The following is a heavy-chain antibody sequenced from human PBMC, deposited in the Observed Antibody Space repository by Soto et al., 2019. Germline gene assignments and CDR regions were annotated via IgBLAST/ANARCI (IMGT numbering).Heavy chain of an antibody. D-gene: IGHD3-9*01. Sequence: GESLKISCKGSGYSFTSYWIGWVRQMPGKGLEWMGIIYPGDSDTRYSPSFQGQVTISADKSISTAYLQCSSLKASDTAMYYCARQVRDILTGYLTPPSWFDPWGQGTLVTVSS. J-gene: IGHJ5*02. CDR3: ARQVRDILTGYLTPPSWFDP. CDR1: GYSFTSYW. CDR2: IYPGDSDT. V-gene: IGHV5-51*01.